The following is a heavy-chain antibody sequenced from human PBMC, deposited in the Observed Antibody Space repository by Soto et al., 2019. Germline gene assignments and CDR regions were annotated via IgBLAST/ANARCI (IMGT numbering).Heavy chain of an antibody. Sequence: QVQLVQSGAEVKKPGASVKVSCEASGYPFSNYYIHWVRQAPGQGFEWMGFINPSVGSITYAQKFHVRVTMTRDTSTSTVYMELSSLTSDDTAVYYCARGRFTMVTTWWYFDYWGQGTLVTVPS. CDR2: INPSVGSI. CDR3: ARGRFTMVTTWWYFDY. CDR1: GYPFSNYY. J-gene: IGHJ4*02. D-gene: IGHD4-17*01. V-gene: IGHV1-46*01.